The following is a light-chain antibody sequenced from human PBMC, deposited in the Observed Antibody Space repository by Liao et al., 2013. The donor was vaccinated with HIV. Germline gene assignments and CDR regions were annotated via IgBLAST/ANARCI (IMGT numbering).Light chain of an antibody. V-gene: IGLV3-1*01. J-gene: IGLJ2*01. CDR3: QAWDNTFVA. CDR2: QDN. CDR1: RLGSKY. Sequence: SYVLTQPPSVSVSPGQTVTITCSGDRLGSKYACWYQQKPGHSPVLVIYQDNKRPSGIPERFSASNSGDTATLTISGTQPADEAEYFCQAWDNTFVAFGGGTRLTVL.